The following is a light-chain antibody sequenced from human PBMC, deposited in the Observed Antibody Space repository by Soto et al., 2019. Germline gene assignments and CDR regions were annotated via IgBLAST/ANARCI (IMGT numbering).Light chain of an antibody. CDR2: RGS. CDR1: QTISTW. J-gene: IGKJ1*01. Sequence: DIQMTQAPSTLSASVGDRVTITCRANQTISTWLAWYKQKPGQDPKLLIYRGSTFQTGFPSRISGSGSGTEFTLAISSLQPDDFATYYCHQYSTFYRTFGQAPKVEI. V-gene: IGKV1-5*03. CDR3: HQYSTFYRT.